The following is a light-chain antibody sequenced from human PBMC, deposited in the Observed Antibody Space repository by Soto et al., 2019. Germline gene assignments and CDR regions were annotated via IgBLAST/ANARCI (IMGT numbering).Light chain of an antibody. J-gene: IGKJ3*01. CDR2: AAS. CDR3: QQSYSGFT. CDR1: QSISTY. Sequence: DIQMTQSPSSRSASVGDRVTITCRASQSISTYLNWYQQKPGKAPKLLIYAASSLQSGVPSRFSGSGSGTDFTLTISSLQPEDFATYYCQQSYSGFTFGPGTKVDIK. V-gene: IGKV1-39*01.